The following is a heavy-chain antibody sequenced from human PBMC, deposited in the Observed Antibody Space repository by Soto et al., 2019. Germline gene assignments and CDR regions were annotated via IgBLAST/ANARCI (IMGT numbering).Heavy chain of an antibody. CDR1: GFTFSNAW. CDR3: TTSYSGYNFNDRPDY. J-gene: IGHJ4*02. Sequence: AGSLRLSCAASGFTFSNAWRSWVRQAPGKGLEWVGRIKSKTDGGTTDYAAPVKGRFTISRDDSKNTLYLQMNSLKTEDTAVYYCTTSYSGYNFNDRPDYWGQGTLVTVS. D-gene: IGHD5-12*01. V-gene: IGHV3-15*01. CDR2: IKSKTDGGTT.